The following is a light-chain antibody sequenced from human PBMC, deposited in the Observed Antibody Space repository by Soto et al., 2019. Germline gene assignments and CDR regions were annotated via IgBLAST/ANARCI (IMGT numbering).Light chain of an antibody. J-gene: IGKJ2*01. CDR1: QSVSSS. CDR2: GAS. V-gene: IGKV3-15*01. CDR3: QQYDNWRYT. Sequence: EIVMTQSPATLSVSPGERATLSCRASQSVSSSLAWYQQKPGQAPSLLIYGASTRATGIPARFSGSGSGTEFTLTISSLQSEDFAFYYCQQYDNWRYTFGQGTKLEIK.